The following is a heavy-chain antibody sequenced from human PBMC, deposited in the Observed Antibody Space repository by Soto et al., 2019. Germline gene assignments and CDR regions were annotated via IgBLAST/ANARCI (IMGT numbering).Heavy chain of an antibody. Sequence: QVQFVQSGAEVKKPGASVRVSCKTSGFIFTDYPIHRVRQAPGRGLEWVAWINTGNGTTRYSPRLRGRVTLTRDTSASTAYMELTSLRFEDTGLYYCASNAFDYWGQGTLVAVSP. V-gene: IGHV1-3*04. D-gene: IGHD2-8*01. CDR3: ASNAFDY. J-gene: IGHJ4*02. CDR1: GFIFTDYP. CDR2: INTGNGTT.